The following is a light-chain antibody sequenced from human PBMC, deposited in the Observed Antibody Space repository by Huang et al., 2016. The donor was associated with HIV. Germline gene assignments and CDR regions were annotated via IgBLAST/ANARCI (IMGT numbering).Light chain of an antibody. CDR2: AAS. J-gene: IGKJ2*01. V-gene: IGKV1-39*01. Sequence: DIQMTQSPSSLSASVGHTVTITCRASQSISTYLNWYQHQPGKAPKLLISAASSLQSGVPSTFSGSGSGTDFTLTINSLQPEDFATYYCQQSYTTPDTFGQGTKLEIK. CDR1: QSISTY. CDR3: QQSYTTPDT.